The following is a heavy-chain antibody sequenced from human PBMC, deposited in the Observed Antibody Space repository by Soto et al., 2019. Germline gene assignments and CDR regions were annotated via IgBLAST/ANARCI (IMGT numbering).Heavy chain of an antibody. CDR1: GFSLSTSGVG. J-gene: IGHJ4*02. CDR2: IYGDDDK. Sequence: PTLVNPTHTLTLTCTFSGFSLSTSGVGVGWIRQPPGKALEWLALIYGDDDKRYSPSLMSRLTITKDTSNNRVVLTMTNVDPVDTATYYCAHRRDSSGYYYRGYFDYWGQGTPVTVSS. D-gene: IGHD3-22*01. V-gene: IGHV2-5*02. CDR3: AHRRDSSGYYYRGYFDY.